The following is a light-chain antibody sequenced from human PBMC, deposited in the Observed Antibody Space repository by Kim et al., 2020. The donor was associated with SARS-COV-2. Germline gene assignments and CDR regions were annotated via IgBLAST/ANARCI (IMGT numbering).Light chain of an antibody. V-gene: IGLV1-51*01. Sequence: QKVTISCSGSSSNIGNNYVSWYQQLPGTAPKLLIYDNNKRPSGIPDRFSGSKSGTSATLGITGLQTGDEADYYCGTWASSLSAVYVFGTGTKVTVL. CDR2: DNN. J-gene: IGLJ1*01. CDR1: SSNIGNNY. CDR3: GTWASSLSAVYV.